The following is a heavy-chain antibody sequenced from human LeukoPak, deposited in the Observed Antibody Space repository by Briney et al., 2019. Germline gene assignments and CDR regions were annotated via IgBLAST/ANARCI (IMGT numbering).Heavy chain of an antibody. V-gene: IGHV3-23*01. CDR1: GFPFDDFA. J-gene: IGHJ4*02. Sequence: GGSLRLSCEASGFPFDDFAMSWVRQAPGKGLEWVSAISDSGAGTYYADSVKGRFTISRDNSKNTLYLQMNSLRADDTAVYYCAKDGSGNAMVFDYWGQGTLVTVSS. CDR3: AKDGSGNAMVFDY. CDR2: ISDSGAGT. D-gene: IGHD5-18*01.